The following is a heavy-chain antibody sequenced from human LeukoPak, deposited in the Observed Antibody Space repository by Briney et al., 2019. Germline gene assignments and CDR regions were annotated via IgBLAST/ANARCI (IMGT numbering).Heavy chain of an antibody. J-gene: IGHJ4*02. CDR2: VYPTGIP. V-gene: IGHV4/OR15-8*02. CDR3: GKTGHDSGDY. Sequence: PSEALSPTRAVSGDSISNSNWWTWIRQPPGKGLEWIGEVYPTGIPNFSRSLKGPVPLSLDKPKRLLSLTLTSVTAPGTALYLFGKTGHDSGDYWGQGTLVRVSS. D-gene: IGHD6-19*01. CDR1: GDSISNSNW.